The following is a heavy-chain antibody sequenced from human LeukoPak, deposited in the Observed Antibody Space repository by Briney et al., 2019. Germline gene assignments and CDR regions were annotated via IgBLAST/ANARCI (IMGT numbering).Heavy chain of an antibody. CDR2: IYPGDSDT. V-gene: IGHV5-51*01. J-gene: IGHJ4*02. D-gene: IGHD3-10*01. CDR1: GYSFTSYW. Sequence: GESLKISCKGSGYSFTSYWIGWERQMPGKGLEWMGIIYPGDSDTRYSPSFQGQVTISADKSISTAYLQWSSLKASDTAMYYCASVYYGSGRAFDYWGQGTLVTVSS. CDR3: ASVYYGSGRAFDY.